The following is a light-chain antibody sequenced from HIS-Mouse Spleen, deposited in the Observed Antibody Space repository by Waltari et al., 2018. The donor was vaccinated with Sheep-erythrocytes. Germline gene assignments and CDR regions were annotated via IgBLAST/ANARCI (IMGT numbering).Light chain of an antibody. J-gene: IGLJ2*01. Sequence: SYELTQPPSVSVSPGRTASITCSGDKLGDKYACWYQQKPGQSPVLVIYQDSKRPSGIPERFSGSNSGNTATLTISGTQAMDEADYYCQAWDSSTAVVGGGTKLTVL. V-gene: IGLV3-1*01. CDR3: QAWDSSTAV. CDR2: QDS. CDR1: KLGDKY.